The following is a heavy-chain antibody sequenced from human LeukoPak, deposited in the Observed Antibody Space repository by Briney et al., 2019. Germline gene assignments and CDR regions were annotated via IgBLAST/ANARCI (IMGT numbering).Heavy chain of an antibody. CDR1: GFTFSSYG. J-gene: IGHJ5*02. V-gene: IGHV3-30*02. CDR2: IRYDGSNK. D-gene: IGHD1-1*01. CDR3: ARTPGTTWAVRFDP. Sequence: PGGSLRLSCAASGFTFSSYGMHWVRQAPGKGLEWVAFIRYDGSNKYYADSVKGRFTISRDNSKNTLYLQMNSLRSDDTAVYYCARTPGTTWAVRFDPWGQGTLVTVSS.